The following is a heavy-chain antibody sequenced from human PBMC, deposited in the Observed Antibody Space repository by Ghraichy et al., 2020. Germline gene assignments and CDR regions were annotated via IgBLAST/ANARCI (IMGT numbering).Heavy chain of an antibody. V-gene: IGHV5-51*01. J-gene: IGHJ5*02. D-gene: IGHD4-17*01. CDR3: ARTTLNYGDYENWFDP. CDR1: GYSFTSYW. CDR2: IYPGDSDT. Sequence: GESLNISCKGSGYSFTSYWIGWVRQMPGKGLEWMGIIYPGDSDTRYSPSFQGQVTISADKSISTAYLQWSSLKASDTAMYYCARTTLNYGDYENWFDPWGQGTLVTVSS.